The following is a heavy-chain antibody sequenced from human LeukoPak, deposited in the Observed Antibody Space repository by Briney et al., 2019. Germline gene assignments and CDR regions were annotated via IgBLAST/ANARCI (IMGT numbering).Heavy chain of an antibody. J-gene: IGHJ6*03. CDR1: GFTFTNYW. CDR2: INQDGSEK. D-gene: IGHD6-13*01. CDR3: AARYSSSWYVPYYYMDV. Sequence: GGSLRLSCAASGFTFTNYWMSWVRQAPGKGLEWVANINQDGSEKYYVDSVKGRFTISRDNAKNSLYLQMNSLRAEDTAVYYCAARYSSSWYVPYYYMDVWGKGTTVTVSS. V-gene: IGHV3-7*01.